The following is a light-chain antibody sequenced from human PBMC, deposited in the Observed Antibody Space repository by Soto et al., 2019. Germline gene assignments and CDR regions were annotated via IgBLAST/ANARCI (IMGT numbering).Light chain of an antibody. CDR1: QSVTNNY. Sequence: EIELTHSPGTLSLSQEERATVSCRVSQSVTNNYLAGYQQTPGQAPRLLIYGASNRATGIPDRFSGSGSGTDFTLTISRLESEDFAVYYCQQYGDSPRTFGQGTKVDI. J-gene: IGKJ1*01. V-gene: IGKV3-20*01. CDR2: GAS. CDR3: QQYGDSPRT.